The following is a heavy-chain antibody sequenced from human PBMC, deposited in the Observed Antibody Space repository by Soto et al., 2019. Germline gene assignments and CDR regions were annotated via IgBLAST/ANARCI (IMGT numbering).Heavy chain of an antibody. Sequence: QVQLVQSGAEVKKPGSSVKISCKTSGDSFKNYAIGWVRQVPGQGLEWTGSIIPLFGTTHYARIFEGRVTVTADKSTTTVYMELGSLRSEDTAVYYCARLDSTMITFDYWGQGTLVTVSS. J-gene: IGHJ4*02. CDR3: ARLDSTMITFDY. CDR2: IIPLFGTT. CDR1: GDSFKNYA. D-gene: IGHD3-22*01. V-gene: IGHV1-69*06.